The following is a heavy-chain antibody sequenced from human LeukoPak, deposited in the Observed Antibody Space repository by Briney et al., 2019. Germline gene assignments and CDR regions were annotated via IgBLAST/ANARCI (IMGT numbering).Heavy chain of an antibody. Sequence: SETLSLTCSVSGGSINSVDYYWGWIRLPPGKGLEWIGSIYYTGRSHSNPSLKSRVTISVDTSKNQFSLKLTSVTAADTALYYCARLDYDSSVYHPYNWFDPWGQGILVTVSS. D-gene: IGHD3-22*01. CDR2: IYYTGRS. CDR3: ARLDYDSSVYHPYNWFDP. J-gene: IGHJ5*02. V-gene: IGHV4-39*07. CDR1: GGSINSVDYY.